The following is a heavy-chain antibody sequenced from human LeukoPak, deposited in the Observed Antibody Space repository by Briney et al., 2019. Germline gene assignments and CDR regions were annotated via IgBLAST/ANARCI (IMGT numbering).Heavy chain of an antibody. CDR3: ARDMRITMVRGVMYMDV. D-gene: IGHD3-10*01. CDR2: INPSGGST. J-gene: IGHJ6*03. V-gene: IGHV1-46*01. CDR1: GYTFTSYY. Sequence: ASVKVSCKASGYTFTSYYMHWVRQAPGQGLEWMGIINPSGGSTSYAQKFQGRVTMTRDTSTSTVYMELSSLRPEDTAVYYCARDMRITMVRGVMYMDVWGKGTTVTISS.